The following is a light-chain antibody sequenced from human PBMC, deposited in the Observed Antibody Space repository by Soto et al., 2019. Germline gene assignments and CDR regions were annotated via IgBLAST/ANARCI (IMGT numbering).Light chain of an antibody. J-gene: IGKJ2*01. V-gene: IGKV3-20*01. CDR3: QQYGSSPRT. Sequence: EIVLTPSPGTLSLSPGERATLSCRASQSVTNSYLAWYQQKPGQAPRLLIYGASSRATGIPDRFSGSGSGTDFTLTISRLEPEDFAVYYCQQYGSSPRTFGQGTKLEIK. CDR2: GAS. CDR1: QSVTNSY.